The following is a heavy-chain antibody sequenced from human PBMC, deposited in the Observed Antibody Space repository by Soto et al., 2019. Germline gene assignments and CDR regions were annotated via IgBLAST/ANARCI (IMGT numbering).Heavy chain of an antibody. CDR2: IYHSGST. Sequence: QVQLQESGPGLVKPSGTLSLTCAVSGGSISSSNWWSWVRQPPGKGLEWIGEIYHSGSTNYNPSLKSRVTISVDKSKNQLSLKLSSVTAAVKAVYYCARVPDIVVVPAAKAADYWGQGTLVTVSS. J-gene: IGHJ4*02. V-gene: IGHV4-4*02. CDR1: GGSISSSNW. D-gene: IGHD2-2*01. CDR3: ARVPDIVVVPAAKAADY.